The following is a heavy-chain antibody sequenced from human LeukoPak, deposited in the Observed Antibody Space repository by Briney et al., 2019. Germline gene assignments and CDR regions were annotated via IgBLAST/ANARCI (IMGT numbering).Heavy chain of an antibody. D-gene: IGHD2-15*01. J-gene: IGHJ3*02. Sequence: ASVKVSCKASGYTFTSYGISWVRQAPGQGLEWMGWISAYNGNTNYAQKLQGRVTMTTDTSTSTAYMELRSLRSDDTAVYYCARDGPDIVVAVAALHPFDIWGQGTMVTVSS. V-gene: IGHV1-18*01. CDR2: ISAYNGNT. CDR1: GYTFTSYG. CDR3: ARDGPDIVVAVAALHPFDI.